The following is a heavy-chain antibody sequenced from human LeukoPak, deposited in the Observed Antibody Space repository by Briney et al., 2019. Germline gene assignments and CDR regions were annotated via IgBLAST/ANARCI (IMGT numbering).Heavy chain of an antibody. D-gene: IGHD2-2*01. CDR2: ISGSGGST. Sequence: GGSLRPSCAASGFTFSSYAMSWVRQAPGKGLEWVSAISGSGGSTYYADSVKGRFTISRDNSKNTLFLQMNSLRDEDTAVYYCVKGSSSSRPYYFDSWGPGILVTVSS. J-gene: IGHJ4*02. CDR3: VKGSSSSRPYYFDS. V-gene: IGHV3-23*01. CDR1: GFTFSSYA.